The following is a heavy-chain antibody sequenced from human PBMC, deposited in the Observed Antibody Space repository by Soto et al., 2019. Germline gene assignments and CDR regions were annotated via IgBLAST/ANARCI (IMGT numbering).Heavy chain of an antibody. CDR1: GYTFTSYY. D-gene: IGHD6-25*01. V-gene: IGHV1-46*03. CDR2: INPSGGST. J-gene: IGHJ6*03. Sequence: ASVKVSCKASGYTFTSYYMHWVRQAPGQGLEWMGIINPSGGSTSYAQKFQGRVTMTRDTSTSTVYMELSSLRSEDTAVYYCARDSAAYYDYYYYMDVWGKGPRSPSP. CDR3: ARDSAAYYDYYYYMDV.